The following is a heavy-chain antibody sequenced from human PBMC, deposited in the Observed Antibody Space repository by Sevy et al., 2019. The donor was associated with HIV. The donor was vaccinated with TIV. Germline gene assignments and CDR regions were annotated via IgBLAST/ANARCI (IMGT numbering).Heavy chain of an antibody. D-gene: IGHD1-26*01. CDR1: GFTFSLYA. CDR2: ISDSGIDK. CDR3: AKEGAYSYATYFDY. Sequence: GGSLRLSCAASGFTFSLYAMNWVRQAPGKGLEWVSSISDSGIDKYYADSMKGRFTISRDNSKNTLFLQMNSLRAEDTAVYYCAKEGAYSYATYFDYWGQGTVVTVSS. V-gene: IGHV3-21*01. J-gene: IGHJ4*02.